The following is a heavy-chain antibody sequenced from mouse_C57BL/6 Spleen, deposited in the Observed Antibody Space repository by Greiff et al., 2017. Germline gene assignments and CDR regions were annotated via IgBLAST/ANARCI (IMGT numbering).Heavy chain of an antibody. CDR3: TRENLLRVFDY. CDR2: IDPETGGT. V-gene: IGHV1-15*01. D-gene: IGHD1-1*01. Sequence: VKLMESGAELVRPGASVTLSCKASGYTFTDYEMHWVKQTPVHGLEWIGAIDPETGGTAYNQKFKGKAILTADKSSSTAYMELRSLTSEDSAVYYCTRENLLRVFDYWGQGTTLTVSS. J-gene: IGHJ2*01. CDR1: GYTFTDYE.